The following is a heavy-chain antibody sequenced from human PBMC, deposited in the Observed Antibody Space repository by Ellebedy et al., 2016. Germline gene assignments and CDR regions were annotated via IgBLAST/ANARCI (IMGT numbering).Heavy chain of an antibody. V-gene: IGHV3-30-3*01. D-gene: IGHD3-16*02. CDR1: GFTFSSYA. Sequence: GGSLRLSXAASGFTFSSYAMHWVRQAPGKGLEWVAVISYDGSNKYYADSVKGRFTISRDNSKNTLYLQMNSLRAEDTAVYYCARLTAYDYVWGSYRDYFDYWGQGTLVTVSS. CDR3: ARLTAYDYVWGSYRDYFDY. J-gene: IGHJ4*02. CDR2: ISYDGSNK.